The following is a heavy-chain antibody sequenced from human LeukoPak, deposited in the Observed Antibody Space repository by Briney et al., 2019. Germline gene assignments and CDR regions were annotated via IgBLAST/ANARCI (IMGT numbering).Heavy chain of an antibody. CDR3: ARDLARAGTTDPFVK. V-gene: IGHV3-21*01. Sequence: GGSLRLSCAASGFTFSSHSMNWVRQAPGKGLKWVSSISGSGDYISYADSVKGRFTISRDNAKNSLYLQMNSLRAEDTAVYYCARDLARAGTTDPFVKWGQGTLVTVSS. CDR1: GFTFSSHS. J-gene: IGHJ4*02. D-gene: IGHD1-7*01. CDR2: ISGSGDYI.